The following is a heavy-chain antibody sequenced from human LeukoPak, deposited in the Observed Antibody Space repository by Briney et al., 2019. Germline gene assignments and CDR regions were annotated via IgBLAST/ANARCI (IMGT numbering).Heavy chain of an antibody. Sequence: GSLKLSCAASGFSFSSSWVAWVRQAPGQGLGWVANLKQDAYQTFYLESVKGRFTISRDNAKNSLYLYMNSLRVEDTAMYYCARERRSGLDHWGQGALVTVSS. D-gene: IGHD6-19*01. CDR3: ARERRSGLDH. J-gene: IGHJ4*02. CDR1: GFSFSSSW. CDR2: LKQDAYQT. V-gene: IGHV3-7*03.